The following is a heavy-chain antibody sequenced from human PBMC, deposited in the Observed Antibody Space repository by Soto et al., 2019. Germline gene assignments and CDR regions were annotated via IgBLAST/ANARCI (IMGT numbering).Heavy chain of an antibody. D-gene: IGHD2-15*01. CDR2: IIPILGIA. V-gene: IGHV1-69*02. CDR1: GGTFSSYT. CDR3: ATSYCSGGSCHGYFDY. J-gene: IGHJ4*02. Sequence: SVKVSCKASGGTFSSYTISWVRQAPGQGLEWMGRIIPILGIANYAQKFQGRVTITADKSTSTAYMELSSLRSEDTAVYYCATSYCSGGSCHGYFDYWGQGTLVTVSS.